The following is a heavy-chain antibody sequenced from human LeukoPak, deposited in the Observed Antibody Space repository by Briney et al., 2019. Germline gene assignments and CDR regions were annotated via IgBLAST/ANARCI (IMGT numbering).Heavy chain of an antibody. D-gene: IGHD3-10*01. CDR3: VAPGSPAGSYCLGDY. CDR1: GFTVSSNY. V-gene: IGHV3-53*01. Sequence: GGSLRLSCAASGFTVSSNYMSWVRQAPGKGLEWVSSVGRGGTTYTADSVKGRFTISRDNSKNTLHLQMNSLRAEDTAVYYCVAPGSPAGSYCLGDYWGRGPLVTVPS. CDR2: VGRGGTT. J-gene: IGHJ4*02.